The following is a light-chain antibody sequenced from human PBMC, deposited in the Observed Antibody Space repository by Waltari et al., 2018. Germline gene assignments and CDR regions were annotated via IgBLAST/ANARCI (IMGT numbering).Light chain of an antibody. J-gene: IGKJ4*01. CDR2: DAS. CDR3: QQYTTYRVS. V-gene: IGKV1-13*02. CDR1: QGISSA. Sequence: AIQLTQSPSSLSASVGDRVTITCRASQGISSALAWDQQKPGKAPKLLIYDASSLESGVPSRFSGSGSGTDFTLTISSLQPEDFATYYCQQYTTYRVSFGGGTKVEIK.